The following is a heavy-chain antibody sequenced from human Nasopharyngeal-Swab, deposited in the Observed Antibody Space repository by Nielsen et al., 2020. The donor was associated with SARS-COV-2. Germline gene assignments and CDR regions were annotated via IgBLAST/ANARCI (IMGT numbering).Heavy chain of an antibody. J-gene: IGHJ4*02. D-gene: IGHD3-10*01. CDR1: GFTVSSNY. CDR2: IYSGGST. CDR3: ARDPSYYYGSGKGAYDY. Sequence: GGSLRLSCAASGFTVSSNYMSWVRQAPGKGLEWVSVIYSGGSTYYADSVKGRFTISRDNSKNTLYLQMNSLRAEDTAVYYCARDPSYYYGSGKGAYDYWGQGTLVTVSS. V-gene: IGHV3-53*01.